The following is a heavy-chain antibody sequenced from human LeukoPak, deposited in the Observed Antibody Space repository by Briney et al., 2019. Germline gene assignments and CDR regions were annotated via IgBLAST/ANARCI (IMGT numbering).Heavy chain of an antibody. D-gene: IGHD7-27*01. CDR3: AREQSPNWGREYYFDY. CDR2: ISYDGSNK. J-gene: IGHJ4*02. Sequence: PGGTLRLSCAASGFTLSSYAMHWVREAPGKGLEWGAVISYDGSNKYYADSVKGRFTISRDNSKNTLYLQMNSLRAEDTAVCYCAREQSPNWGREYYFDYWGQGTLATVSS. CDR1: GFTLSSYA. V-gene: IGHV3-30-3*01.